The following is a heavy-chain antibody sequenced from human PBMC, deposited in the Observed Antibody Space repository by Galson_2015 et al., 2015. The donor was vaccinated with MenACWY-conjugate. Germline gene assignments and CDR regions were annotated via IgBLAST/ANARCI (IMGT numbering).Heavy chain of an antibody. J-gene: IGHJ5*02. Sequence: SLRLSCAASGFTFSSYTMNWVRQAPGKGLEWVSSISSGSSYIYYADSVQGRFTISRDNAKNSLFLQMDSLRAEDTAVYYCARDWYIVVADNCFDPWGQGTLVTVSS. CDR2: ISSGSSYI. CDR1: GFTFSSYT. D-gene: IGHD2-2*01. CDR3: ARDWYIVVADNCFDP. V-gene: IGHV3-21*01.